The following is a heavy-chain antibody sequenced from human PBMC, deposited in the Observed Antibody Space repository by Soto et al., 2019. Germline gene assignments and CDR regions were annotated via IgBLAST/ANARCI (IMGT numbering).Heavy chain of an antibody. J-gene: IGHJ4*02. Sequence: SETLSLTCTVSGGSINSYYWGWIRQPPGKGLEWIASISYSDGSFYNSSLKSRLTISVDTSKNQFSLSLRSVTAADTAVYYCASHRTFWPFDYWGQGTVVTVSS. CDR3: ASHRTFWPFDY. CDR2: ISYSDGS. V-gene: IGHV4-39*01. D-gene: IGHD2-8*01. CDR1: GGSINSYY.